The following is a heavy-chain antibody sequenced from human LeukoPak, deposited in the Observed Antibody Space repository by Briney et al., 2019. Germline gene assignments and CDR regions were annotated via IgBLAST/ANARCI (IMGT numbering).Heavy chain of an antibody. Sequence: SETLSLTCTVYGGSFSGYYWGWIRQPPGKGLEWIGSIYHSGSTYYNPSLKSRVTISVDTSKNQFSLKLSSVTAADTAVYYCARRPSYWYFDLWGRGTLVTVSS. V-gene: IGHV4-38-2*02. CDR1: GGSFSGYY. J-gene: IGHJ2*01. CDR2: IYHSGST. CDR3: ARRPSYWYFDL.